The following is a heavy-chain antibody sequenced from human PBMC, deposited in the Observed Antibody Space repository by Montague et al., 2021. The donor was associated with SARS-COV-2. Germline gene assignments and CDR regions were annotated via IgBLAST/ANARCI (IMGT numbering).Heavy chain of an antibody. V-gene: IGHV4-38-2*02. D-gene: IGHD5-12*01. CDR1: RYSITYAYY. J-gene: IGHJ4*02. CDR3: ARDLWVWLSVEGSFDS. Sequence: SETLSLTYTVSRYSITYAYYWGWVRQPPGKGLEWIGNIWHGGSTYYNPSLKSRVTISVDTSKNQFSLRLSSVTAADTAVYYCARDLWVWLSVEGSFDSWGQGTLVTVSS. CDR2: IWHGGST.